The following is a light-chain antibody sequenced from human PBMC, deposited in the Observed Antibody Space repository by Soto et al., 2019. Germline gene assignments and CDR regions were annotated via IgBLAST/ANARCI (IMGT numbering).Light chain of an antibody. Sequence: DIQMTQSPSSLSASVGDRVTISCQASQDIRNYLKWYQHKEGKAPKLLIYDASNLETGVPSRFSGSGSGTDFTLTISSLQPEDIASYYCQKYDSLPLTFGPGTKVDIK. J-gene: IGKJ3*01. V-gene: IGKV1-33*01. CDR1: QDIRNY. CDR2: DAS. CDR3: QKYDSLPLT.